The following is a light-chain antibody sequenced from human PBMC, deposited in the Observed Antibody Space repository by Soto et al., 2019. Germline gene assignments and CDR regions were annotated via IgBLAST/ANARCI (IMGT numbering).Light chain of an antibody. Sequence: EIVLTQSPGTLSLSPGERATLSCWASQNVLSNYLAWYQQKPGQAPRLLIYSASSRATDIPDRVSGSGSGTDVTLTISRLEPEDFAVYYCQQYGSSRWTFGQGTKVDIK. CDR1: QNVLSNY. CDR2: SAS. CDR3: QQYGSSRWT. J-gene: IGKJ1*01. V-gene: IGKV3-20*01.